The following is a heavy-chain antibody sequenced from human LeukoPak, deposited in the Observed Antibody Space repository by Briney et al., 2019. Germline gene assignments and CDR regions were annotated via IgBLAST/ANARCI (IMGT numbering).Heavy chain of an antibody. V-gene: IGHV1-24*01. D-gene: IGHD2-2*01. CDR2: FDPEDGET. Sequence: SVKVSCKVSGYTLTELSMHWVRQATGKGLEWMGGFDPEDGETIYAQKFQGRVSMTEDTSTDTAYMELSSLRSEDTAVYYCATENCSSTSCYYWYFDLWGRGTLVTVSS. J-gene: IGHJ2*01. CDR1: GYTLTELS. CDR3: ATENCSSTSCYYWYFDL.